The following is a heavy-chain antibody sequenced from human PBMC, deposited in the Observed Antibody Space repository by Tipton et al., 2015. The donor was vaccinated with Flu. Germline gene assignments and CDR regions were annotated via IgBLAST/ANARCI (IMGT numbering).Heavy chain of an antibody. CDR2: IKQDGSEN. CDR3: ARPGGYEWLDY. CDR1: GFTFSNYW. Sequence: CAASGFTFSNYWMTWVRQAPGKGLEWVANIKQDGSENDYVESVKGRFTISRDNAKNSLYLQMNSLRAEDTAVYYCARPGGYEWLDYWGQGTLVTVSS. J-gene: IGHJ4*02. D-gene: IGHD5-12*01. V-gene: IGHV3-7*01.